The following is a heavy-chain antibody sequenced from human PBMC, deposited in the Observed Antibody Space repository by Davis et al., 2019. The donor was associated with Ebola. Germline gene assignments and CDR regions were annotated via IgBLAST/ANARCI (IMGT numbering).Heavy chain of an antibody. CDR3: AKGGGNIVATIIDY. D-gene: IGHD5-12*01. CDR1: GFTVSSNY. CDR2: ISSSSSYI. V-gene: IGHV3-21*04. J-gene: IGHJ4*02. Sequence: GESLKISCAASGFTVSSNYMSWVRQAPGKGLEWVSSISSSSSYIYYADSVKGRFTISRDNAKNSLYLQMNSLRAEDMALYYCAKGGGNIVATIIDYWGQGTLVTVSS.